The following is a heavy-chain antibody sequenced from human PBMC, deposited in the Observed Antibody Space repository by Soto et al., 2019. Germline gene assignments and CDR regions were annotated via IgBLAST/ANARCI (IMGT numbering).Heavy chain of an antibody. CDR3: ARGPHVGISTS. CDR2: IYSGGST. D-gene: IGHD2-2*01. J-gene: IGHJ4*02. V-gene: IGHV3-53*01. Sequence: EVQLVESGGGLIQPGGSLRLSCAASGFNVSSNYMSWFRQAPGKGLEWLSVIYSGGSTYYAESVKGRFTISRDNSKNTLNLQMKALRVEDTAVYYCARGPHVGISTSWGQGTLVTVSS. CDR1: GFNVSSNY.